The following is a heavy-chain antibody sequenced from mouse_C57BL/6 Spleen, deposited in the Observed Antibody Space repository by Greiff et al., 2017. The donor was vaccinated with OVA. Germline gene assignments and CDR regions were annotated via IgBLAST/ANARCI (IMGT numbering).Heavy chain of an antibody. Sequence: VQLQQSGPGLVQPSQSLSITCTVSGFSLTSYGVHWVRQSPGQGLEWLGVIWRGGSTDYNAAFISRLSISKDNSKSQVFFKMNSLQADDTAIYYCARDSSGYLAYWGQGTLVTVSA. CDR1: GFSLTSYG. CDR3: ARDSSGYLAY. D-gene: IGHD3-2*02. V-gene: IGHV2-2*01. CDR2: IWRGGST. J-gene: IGHJ3*01.